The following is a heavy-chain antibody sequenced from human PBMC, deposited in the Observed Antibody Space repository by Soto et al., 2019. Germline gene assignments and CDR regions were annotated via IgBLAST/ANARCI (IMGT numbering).Heavy chain of an antibody. D-gene: IGHD6-25*01. Sequence: ASVKVSCKASGYTFTSYDINWVRQATGQGLEWMGWMNPNSGNTGYAQKFQGRVTMTRNTSISTAYMELSSLRSEDTAVYYCASLEYSSAWTTPIYYFDYWGQGTLVTVSS. CDR3: ASLEYSSAWTTPIYYFDY. CDR1: GYTFTSYD. V-gene: IGHV1-8*01. J-gene: IGHJ4*02. CDR2: MNPNSGNT.